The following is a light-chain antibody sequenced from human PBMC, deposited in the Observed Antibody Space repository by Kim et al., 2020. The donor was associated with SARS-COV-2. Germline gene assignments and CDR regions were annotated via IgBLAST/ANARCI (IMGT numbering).Light chain of an antibody. V-gene: IGKV3-15*01. Sequence: EIVMTQSPATLSVSPGERATLSCRASQSVSSSLAWYQQKPGQAPRLLIYGASTRAAGFPARFSGSGSGTEFTLTISSLQSEDFAVYYCQQYNNWPWTFGQGTMVDIK. CDR3: QQYNNWPWT. CDR1: QSVSSS. J-gene: IGKJ1*01. CDR2: GAS.